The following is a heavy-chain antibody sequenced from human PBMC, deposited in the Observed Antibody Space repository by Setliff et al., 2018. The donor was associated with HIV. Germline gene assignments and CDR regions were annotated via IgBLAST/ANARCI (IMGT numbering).Heavy chain of an antibody. Sequence: GGSLRLSCAASGFSFRSAWMNWLRQAPGKGPEWVSYISGSDGTVLYADSVKGRFSVSRDNAENSLFLQMNGLRDDDSAVYFCATSSPPDDYGDLGGIDRWGQGTQVTVSS. CDR1: GFSFRSAW. V-gene: IGHV3-48*03. D-gene: IGHD4-17*01. CDR3: ATSSPPDDYGDLGGIDR. J-gene: IGHJ5*02. CDR2: ISGSDGTV.